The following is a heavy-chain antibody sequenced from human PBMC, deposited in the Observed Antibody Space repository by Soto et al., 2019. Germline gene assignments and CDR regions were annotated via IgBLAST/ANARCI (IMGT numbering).Heavy chain of an antibody. CDR1: GGSISSGDYY. CDR3: AMRYSSSSASGGYYYYYGMDV. D-gene: IGHD6-6*01. V-gene: IGHV4-30-4*01. J-gene: IGHJ6*02. CDR2: IYYSGST. Sequence: PSETLSLTCTVSGGSISSGDYYWSWIRQPPGKGLEWIGYIYYSGSTYYNPSLKSRVTISVDTSKNQFSLKLSSVTAADTAVYYCAMRYSSSSASGGYYYYYGMDVWGQGTTVTVSS.